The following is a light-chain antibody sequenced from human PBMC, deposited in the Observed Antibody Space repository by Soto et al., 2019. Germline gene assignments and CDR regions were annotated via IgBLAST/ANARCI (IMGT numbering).Light chain of an antibody. CDR1: QDIGNF. CDR3: QQYDNLPLT. J-gene: IGKJ4*01. CDR2: DAS. V-gene: IGKV1-33*01. Sequence: IQMTQSLPTLSASVGDRVTITFQASQDIGNFLSWYQQKPGKVPKLLIFDASNLETGVPSRFSGSGSGTDFTFTISSLQPEDIATYYCQQYDNLPLTFGGGTKVDIK.